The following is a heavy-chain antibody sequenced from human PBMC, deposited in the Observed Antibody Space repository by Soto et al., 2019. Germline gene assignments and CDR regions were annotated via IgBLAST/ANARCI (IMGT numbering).Heavy chain of an antibody. Sequence: QVQLVESGGGVVQPGRSLRLSCAASGFTFSSYGMHWVRQAPGKGLEWVAVIWYDGSNKYYADSVKGRFTISRDNSKNTLYLQMNSLRAEDTAVYYCARIKSKYRYIRYDAFDIWGQGTMVTVSS. CDR2: IWYDGSNK. V-gene: IGHV3-33*01. CDR1: GFTFSSYG. CDR3: ARIKSKYRYIRYDAFDI. J-gene: IGHJ3*02. D-gene: IGHD4-4*01.